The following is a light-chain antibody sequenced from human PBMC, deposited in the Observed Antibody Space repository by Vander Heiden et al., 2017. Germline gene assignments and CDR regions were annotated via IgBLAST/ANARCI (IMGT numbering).Light chain of an antibody. Sequence: DIEMTHSPSSLSVSVGDRVTITCRPSQSISSYLNWFQKKPGSAPKLLIYAAVDRHTGVPSRFSGSGTGTHFTLTIRSLQPEDFATYYCQQTYSAPQTFGQGTKLDI. CDR1: QSISSY. CDR2: AAV. CDR3: QQTYSAPQT. J-gene: IGKJ2*01. V-gene: IGKV1-39*01.